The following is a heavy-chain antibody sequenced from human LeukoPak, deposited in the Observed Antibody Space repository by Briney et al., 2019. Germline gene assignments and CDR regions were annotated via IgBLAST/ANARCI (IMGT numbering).Heavy chain of an antibody. Sequence: ASVKVSRKASGYTFTSYGISWVRQAPGQGLEWMGWISAYNGNTNYAQKLQGRVTMTTDTSTSTAYMELRSLRSDDTAVYYCARDRRSIAAAVNDAFDIWGQGTMVTVSS. V-gene: IGHV1-18*01. CDR2: ISAYNGNT. CDR1: GYTFTSYG. D-gene: IGHD6-13*01. J-gene: IGHJ3*02. CDR3: ARDRRSIAAAVNDAFDI.